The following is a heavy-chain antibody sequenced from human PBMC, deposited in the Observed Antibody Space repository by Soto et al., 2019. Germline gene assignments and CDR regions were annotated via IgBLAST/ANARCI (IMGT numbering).Heavy chain of an antibody. CDR3: ARVYYDSSGFVP. CDR2: IYYTGTT. D-gene: IGHD3-22*01. Sequence: QLQLQESGPGLVKPSETLSLTCTVSGGSVNSSRYYWGWIRQPPGKGPEWIGTIYYTGTTYYNPSLKSRVTISVDRSNNQCSLNLCTVTDADTAVYSCARVYYDSSGFVPWGQGTLVVVSS. V-gene: IGHV4-39*01. CDR1: GGSVNSSRYY. J-gene: IGHJ4*02.